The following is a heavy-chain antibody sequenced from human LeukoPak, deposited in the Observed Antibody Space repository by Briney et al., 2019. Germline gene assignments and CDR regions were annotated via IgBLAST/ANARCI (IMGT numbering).Heavy chain of an antibody. V-gene: IGHV4-59*12. CDR1: GGSITTYH. Sequence: SETLSLTCNVSGGSITTYHWSWIRQFPGKGLEWIGYIYYNGSTNYNPSLKSRVTMSVDTSKSQFSLKLSSVTAADTAVYYCAREGAAAGTFDPWGQGTLVTVSS. J-gene: IGHJ5*02. D-gene: IGHD6-13*01. CDR3: AREGAAAGTFDP. CDR2: IYYNGST.